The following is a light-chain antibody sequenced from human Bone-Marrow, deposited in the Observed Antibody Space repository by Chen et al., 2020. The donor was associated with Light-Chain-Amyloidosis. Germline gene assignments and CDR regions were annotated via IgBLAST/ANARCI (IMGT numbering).Light chain of an antibody. J-gene: IGLJ3*02. Sequence: SYVLTQPSSVSGAPGQKHTIACGANNIGSTSVHWYQQTPGQAPLLVVYDDSDRPSGIPERLSGSNSGTTATLTISRVEAGDEADYYCQVWDRSSDRPVFGGGTKLTVL. CDR2: DDS. CDR1: NIGSTS. V-gene: IGLV3-21*02. CDR3: QVWDRSSDRPV.